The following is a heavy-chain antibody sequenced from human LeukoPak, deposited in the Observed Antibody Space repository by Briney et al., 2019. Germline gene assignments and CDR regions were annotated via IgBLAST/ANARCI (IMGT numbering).Heavy chain of an antibody. CDR3: AREGATSGCLAY. CDR1: GFTFSNFY. Sequence: PGGSLRLSCVVSGFTFSNFYMSWVRQAAGKGLEWVSYISSSGSTIYYADSVKGRFTISRDNAKNSLYLQMNSLRAEDTAVYYCAREGATSGCLAYWGQGTLVTVSS. J-gene: IGHJ4*02. V-gene: IGHV3-11*04. D-gene: IGHD3-22*01. CDR2: ISSSGSTI.